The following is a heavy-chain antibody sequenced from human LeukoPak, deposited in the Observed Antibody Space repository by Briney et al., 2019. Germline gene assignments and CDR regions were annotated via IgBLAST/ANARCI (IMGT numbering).Heavy chain of an antibody. CDR2: IGTAGDI. Sequence: SGGSLRLSCAASGFTFSTYDMHWVRQATGKGLELVSGIGTAGDIYYPGSVKGRFTISRENAKNSLYLQVNSLRAGDTAVYYCARPYDSGYRGALDIWGQGTMVTVSS. CDR3: ARPYDSGYRGALDI. J-gene: IGHJ3*02. D-gene: IGHD1-26*01. V-gene: IGHV3-13*01. CDR1: GFTFSTYD.